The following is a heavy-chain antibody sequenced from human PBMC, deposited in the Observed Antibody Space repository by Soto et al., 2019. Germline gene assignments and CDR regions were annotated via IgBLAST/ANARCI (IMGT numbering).Heavy chain of an antibody. J-gene: IGHJ4*02. D-gene: IGHD1-26*01. Sequence: PGGSLRLSCAASGFTFSSYAMHWVRQAPGKGLEWVAVISHDGSNKYYADSVKGRFTISRDNSKNTLYLQMNSLRAEDTAVYYCASRMGHFDYWGQGTLVTVSS. V-gene: IGHV3-30-3*01. CDR3: ASRMGHFDY. CDR2: ISHDGSNK. CDR1: GFTFSSYA.